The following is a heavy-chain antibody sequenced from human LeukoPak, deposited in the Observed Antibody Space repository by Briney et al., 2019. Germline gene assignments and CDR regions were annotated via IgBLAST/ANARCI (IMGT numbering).Heavy chain of an antibody. V-gene: IGHV3-69-1*02. CDR2: ISSGGNI. J-gene: IGHJ4*01. CDR1: GFDLSDYY. Sequence: GGSLRLSCVVSGFDLSDYYMSWIRQAPGKGLEWISYISSGGNIYFADSVKGRFTMSRDNGRGSLYLQMNSLTADDTAIYYCARRRDYFDYWGQGTLVTVSS. CDR3: ARRRDYFDY.